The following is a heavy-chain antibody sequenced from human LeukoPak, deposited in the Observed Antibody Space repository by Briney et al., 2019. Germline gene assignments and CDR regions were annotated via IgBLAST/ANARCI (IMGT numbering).Heavy chain of an antibody. CDR2: IIPIFGTA. J-gene: IGHJ5*02. Sequence: GASVKVSCKASGGTFSSYAISWVRQAPGQGLEWMGGIIPIFGTANYAQKFQGRVTITTDESTSTAYMELSSLRSEDTAVYYCAREHGGTIFGVVADGGWFDPWGQGTLVTVSS. CDR3: AREHGGTIFGVVADGGWFDP. D-gene: IGHD3-3*01. V-gene: IGHV1-69*05. CDR1: GGTFSSYA.